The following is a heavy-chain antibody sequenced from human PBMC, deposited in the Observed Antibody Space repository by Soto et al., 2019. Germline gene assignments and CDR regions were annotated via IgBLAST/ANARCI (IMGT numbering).Heavy chain of an antibody. CDR3: AKDQPTVGGITGTTYYDYGMDV. V-gene: IGHV3-23*01. CDR2: ISGSGGST. Sequence: EVQLLESGGGLVQPGGSLRLSCAASGFTFSSYAMSWVRQAPGKGLEWVSAISGSGGSTYYSDSVKGRFTISRDNSKNTLYLQMNSLRAEDTAVYYCAKDQPTVGGITGTTYYDYGMDVWGQGPTVTVSS. CDR1: GFTFSSYA. D-gene: IGHD1-7*01. J-gene: IGHJ6*02.